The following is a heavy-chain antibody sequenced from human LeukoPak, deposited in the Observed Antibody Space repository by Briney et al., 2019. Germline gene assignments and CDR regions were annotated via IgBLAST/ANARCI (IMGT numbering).Heavy chain of an antibody. CDR2: ISSTGTYI. CDR3: ARDLDYSTGFDY. D-gene: IGHD4-11*01. V-gene: IGHV3-21*01. Sequence: GGSLRLSCSASGFTFSTYGMNWVRQAPGKGLEWVSSISSTGTYIYYTDSVKGRFTTSRDIANSLLYLQMNSLRADDTAVYYCARDLDYSTGFDYWGQGTLVTVSS. J-gene: IGHJ4*02. CDR1: GFTFSTYG.